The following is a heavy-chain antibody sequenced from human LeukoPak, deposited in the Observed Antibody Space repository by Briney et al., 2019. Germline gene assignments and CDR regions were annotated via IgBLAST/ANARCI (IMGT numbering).Heavy chain of an antibody. CDR3: ARDSGLLRFDP. D-gene: IGHD2-21*01. CDR2: IYSGGST. J-gene: IGHJ5*02. V-gene: IGHV3-66*01. Sequence: PGGSLRHSCAASGFTVSSNYMRWLRQAPGKGVEWVSVIYSGGSTYYADSVKGRFTISRDNSKNTLYLQMNSLRAEDTAVYYCARDSGLLRFDPWGQGTLVTVSS. CDR1: GFTVSSNY.